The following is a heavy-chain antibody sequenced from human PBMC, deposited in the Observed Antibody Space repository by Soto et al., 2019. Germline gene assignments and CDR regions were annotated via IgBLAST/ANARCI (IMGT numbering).Heavy chain of an antibody. V-gene: IGHV4-4*02. CDR3: AGTGGYDFEDAFDI. J-gene: IGHJ3*02. CDR1: SGSISSSNW. CDR2: SYHSGST. Sequence: QVQLQESGPGLVKPSGTLSLTCAVSSGSISSSNWWSWVRQPPGKGLEWIGESYHSGSTNYNPSLKSRATISVDKSKHQSSLKLSSVTAADTAVYYCAGTGGYDFEDAFDIWGQGKIVTVSS. D-gene: IGHD5-12*01.